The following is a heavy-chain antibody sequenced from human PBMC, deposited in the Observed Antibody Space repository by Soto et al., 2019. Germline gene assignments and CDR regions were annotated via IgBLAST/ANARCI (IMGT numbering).Heavy chain of an antibody. D-gene: IGHD3-22*01. Sequence: PGWSLRLSCASSVFTFISYAMHWVRQAPGKGLEWVAVISYDGNNKYYADSVKGRFTISRDNSKNTLYLQMNSLRAEDTAVYYCARDDTYYYDSSGSGRPTDWGQGTLVTVSS. J-gene: IGHJ4*02. CDR2: ISYDGNNK. CDR3: ARDDTYYYDSSGSGRPTD. CDR1: VFTFISYA. V-gene: IGHV3-30-3*01.